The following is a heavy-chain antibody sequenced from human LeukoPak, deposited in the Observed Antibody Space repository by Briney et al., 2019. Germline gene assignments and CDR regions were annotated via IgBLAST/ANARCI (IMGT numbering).Heavy chain of an antibody. J-gene: IGHJ5*02. CDR3: ARDQSSVAGTTYNWFDP. CDR2: ISTSSTYI. V-gene: IGHV3-21*01. CDR1: GFSFSSYS. Sequence: GGSLRLSCAASGFSFSSYSMNWVRQAPGKGLEWVSSISTSSTYIYYADSVKGRFTISRDNAKNSLYLQMNSLRAEDTAVYYCARDQSSVAGTTYNWFDPWGQGTLVTVSS. D-gene: IGHD6-19*01.